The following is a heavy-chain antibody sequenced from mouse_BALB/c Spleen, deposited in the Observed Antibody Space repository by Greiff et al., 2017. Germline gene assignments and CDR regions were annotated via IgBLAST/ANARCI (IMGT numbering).Heavy chain of an antibody. CDR1: GYTFTSYT. V-gene: IGHV1-4*01. D-gene: IGHD2-1*01. CDR2: INPSSGYT. J-gene: IGHJ1*01. CDR3: ARYSGNYEADWYFDV. Sequence: QVQLQQSGAELARPGASVKMSCKASGYTFTSYTMHWVKQRPGQGLEWIGYINPSSGYTNYNQKFKDKATLTADKSSSTAYMQLSSLTSEDSAVYYCARYSGNYEADWYFDVWGAGTTGTVSS.